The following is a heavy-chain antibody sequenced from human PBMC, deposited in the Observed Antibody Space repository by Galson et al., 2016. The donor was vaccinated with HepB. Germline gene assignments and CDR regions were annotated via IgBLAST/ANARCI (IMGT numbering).Heavy chain of an antibody. CDR1: GGTFNGYH. J-gene: IGHJ5*02. Sequence: SETLSLTCAVFGGTFNGYHWTWIRQPPGKGLEWIGEINHSGNTNYNPSLKSRVNLSVDMSKKQVTLELTSVTVADTAIYYYARGTYYDSATRFDPWGQGTPVTVAS. D-gene: IGHD3-3*01. CDR3: ARGTYYDSATRFDP. V-gene: IGHV4-34*01. CDR2: INHSGNT.